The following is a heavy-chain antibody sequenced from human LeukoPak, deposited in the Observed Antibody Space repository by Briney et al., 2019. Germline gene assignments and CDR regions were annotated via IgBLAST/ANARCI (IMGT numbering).Heavy chain of an antibody. D-gene: IGHD5-12*01. V-gene: IGHV3-23*01. CDR3: AKSGYSGYDLFGYYYYGMDV. CDR2: ISGSGGST. J-gene: IGHJ6*04. Sequence: QTGGSPRLSCAASGFTFSSYAMSWVRQAPGKGLEWVSAISGSGGSTYYADSVKGRFTISRDNSKNTLYLQMNSLRAEDTAVYYCAKSGYSGYDLFGYYYYGMDVWGKGTTVTVSS. CDR1: GFTFSSYA.